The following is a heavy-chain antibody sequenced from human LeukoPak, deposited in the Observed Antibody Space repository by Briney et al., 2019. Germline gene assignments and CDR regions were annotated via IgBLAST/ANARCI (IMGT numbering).Heavy chain of an antibody. D-gene: IGHD2-2*01. CDR1: GFTFSSYW. Sequence: GGSLRLSCAASGFTFSSYWMSWVRQAPGKGLEWVANIKQDGSEKYYVDSVKGRFTISRDNAKNSLYLQMNSLRAEDTAVYYCARDLLTRRYYYYYYGMDVWGQGTTVTVSS. CDR2: IKQDGSEK. J-gene: IGHJ6*02. V-gene: IGHV3-7*01. CDR3: ARDLLTRRYYYYYYGMDV.